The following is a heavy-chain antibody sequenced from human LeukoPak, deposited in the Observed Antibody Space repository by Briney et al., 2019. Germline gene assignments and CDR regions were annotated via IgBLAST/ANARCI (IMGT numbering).Heavy chain of an antibody. Sequence: KPSETLSLTCTVSGGPISSYYWSWIRQPPGKGLEWIGYIYYSGSTNYNPSLKSRVTISVDTSKNQFSLKLSSVTAADTAVYYCASLPASWGQGTLVTVSS. D-gene: IGHD1-14*01. CDR2: IYYSGST. CDR3: ASLPAS. J-gene: IGHJ5*02. CDR1: GGPISSYY. V-gene: IGHV4-59*01.